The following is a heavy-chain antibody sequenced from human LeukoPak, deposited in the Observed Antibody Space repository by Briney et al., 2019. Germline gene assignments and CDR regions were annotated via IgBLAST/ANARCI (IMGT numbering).Heavy chain of an antibody. CDR1: GFTFSSYG. J-gene: IGHJ4*02. D-gene: IGHD2-15*01. CDR3: AKDGQGSSDIVVVVAGFDY. V-gene: IGHV3-30*18. CDR2: ISYDGSNK. Sequence: GRSLRLSCAASGFTFSSYGMHWVRQAPGKGLEWVAVISYDGSNKYYADSVKGRFTISRDNSKNTLYLRMNSLRAEDTAVYYCAKDGQGSSDIVVVVAGFDYWGQGTLVTVSS.